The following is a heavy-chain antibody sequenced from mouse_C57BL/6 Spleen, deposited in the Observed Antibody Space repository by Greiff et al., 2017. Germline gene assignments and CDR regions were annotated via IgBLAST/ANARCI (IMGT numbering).Heavy chain of an antibody. CDR3: AVYYGKEFAY. CDR2: IDPEDGET. Sequence: EVNVVESGAELVKPGASVKLSCTASGFNIKDYYMHWVKQRTEQGLAWIGRIDPEDGETKYAPKFQGQATITADTSSNTAYLQLISLTSEDTAVYYCAVYYGKEFAYWGQGTLVTVSA. D-gene: IGHD2-1*01. V-gene: IGHV14-2*01. CDR1: GFNIKDYY. J-gene: IGHJ3*01.